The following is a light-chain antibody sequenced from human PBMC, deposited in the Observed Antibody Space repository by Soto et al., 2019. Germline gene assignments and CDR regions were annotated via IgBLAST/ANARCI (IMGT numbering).Light chain of an antibody. V-gene: IGKV3-15*01. Sequence: EIVMTQSPATLSVSPGERATLSCRVSQSVSSNLAWYQQKPGQAPRLLIYGASTRATGIPARFSGSGSGTDFTLTISSLQSEDFAVYYCQQYNNWPPWTFGQGTKVEIK. J-gene: IGKJ1*01. CDR3: QQYNNWPPWT. CDR1: QSVSSN. CDR2: GAS.